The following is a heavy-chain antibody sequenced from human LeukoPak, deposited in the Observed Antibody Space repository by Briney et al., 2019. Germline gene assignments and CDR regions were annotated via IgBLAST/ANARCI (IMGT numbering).Heavy chain of an antibody. J-gene: IGHJ4*02. V-gene: IGHV3-30-3*01. CDR2: ISYDGSNK. CDR3: ARDYYDSSGYPDY. D-gene: IGHD3-22*01. CDR1: GFTFSSYA. Sequence: PGRSLRLSCAASGFTFSSYAMHWVRQAPGKGLEWVAVISYDGSNKYYADSVKGRFTISRDNSKNTLYLQKNSLRAEDTAVYYCARDYYDSSGYPDYWGQGTLVTVSS.